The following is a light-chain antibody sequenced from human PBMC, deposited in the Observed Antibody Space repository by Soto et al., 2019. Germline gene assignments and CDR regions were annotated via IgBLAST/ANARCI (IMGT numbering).Light chain of an antibody. CDR2: DVN. CDR1: SSDIGAYNY. CDR3: ISYTTSGTYV. J-gene: IGLJ1*01. Sequence: QPVLTQPASVSGSPGQSIAIYCTGASSDIGAYNYVSWHQQHPGKAPKLMCYDVNNRPSGVSDRFSGSKSGYTASLTISCLQAEDEAEYYCISYTTSGTYVFGTGNKVTVL. V-gene: IGLV2-14*03.